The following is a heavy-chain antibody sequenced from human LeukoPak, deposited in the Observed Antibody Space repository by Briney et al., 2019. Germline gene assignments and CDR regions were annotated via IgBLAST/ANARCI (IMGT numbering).Heavy chain of an antibody. V-gene: IGHV3-48*01. CDR2: ISSSSSTI. CDR3: ARDPTSGTTDFQH. J-gene: IGHJ1*01. D-gene: IGHD1-7*01. CDR1: GFTFSSYS. Sequence: GGSLRLSCAASGFTFSSYSMNWVRQAPGKGLEWVSYISSSSSTIYYADSVKGRFTISRDNAKNSLYLQMNSLRAEDTAVFYCARDPTSGTTDFQHWGQGNLVTVSS.